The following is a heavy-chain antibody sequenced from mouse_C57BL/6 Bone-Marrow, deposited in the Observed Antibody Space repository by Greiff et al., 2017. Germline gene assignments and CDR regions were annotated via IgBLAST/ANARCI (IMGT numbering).Heavy chain of an antibody. J-gene: IGHJ4*01. CDR3: ARHGLLTGTYAMDY. V-gene: IGHV5-2*01. CDR1: EYEFPSHD. Sequence: EVKLQESGGGLVQPGESLKLSCESNEYEFPSHDMSWVRKTPEKRLELVAAINSDGGSTYYPATMERRFIISRDNTKKTLYLQMSSLRSEDTALYYCARHGLLTGTYAMDYWGQGTSVTVSS. CDR2: INSDGGST. D-gene: IGHD4-1*01.